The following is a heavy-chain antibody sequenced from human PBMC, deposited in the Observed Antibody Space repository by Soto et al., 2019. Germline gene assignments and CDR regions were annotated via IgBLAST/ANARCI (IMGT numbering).Heavy chain of an antibody. V-gene: IGHV1-69*01. CDR2: INPLFRTP. CDR1: GGSFTTDS. CDR3: AKGVASSD. D-gene: IGHD5-12*01. J-gene: IGHJ4*02. Sequence: QVHLVQSEAEVRKPGSSVKVSCKSSGGSFTTDSIIWVRQAPGQGLEWMGGINPLFRTPVYAQKFQGRVTLSADESTSAAHLEVTGLTTEDTAVYFFAKGVASSDWGQGTPVTVSS.